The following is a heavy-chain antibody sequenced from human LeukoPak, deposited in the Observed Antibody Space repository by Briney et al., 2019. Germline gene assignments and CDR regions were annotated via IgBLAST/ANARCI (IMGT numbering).Heavy chain of an antibody. J-gene: IGHJ4*02. CDR1: GGSLRVYY. CDR2: INHSGST. Sequence: SETLSLTCAVYGGSLRVYYWSGVCDPPGKGLGWVGEINHSGSTNYNPSLKSRVTISVDTSKNQFSLKLSSVTAADTAVYYCARAHYYGSGSYYNRLSMDFDYWGQGTLVTVSS. CDR3: ARAHYYGSGSYYNRLSMDFDY. V-gene: IGHV4-34*01. D-gene: IGHD3-10*01.